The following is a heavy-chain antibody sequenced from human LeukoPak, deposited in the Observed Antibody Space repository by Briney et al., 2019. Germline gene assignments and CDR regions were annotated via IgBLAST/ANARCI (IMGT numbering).Heavy chain of an antibody. CDR1: GYPFTGYY. J-gene: IGHJ1*01. CDR3: ARDDYYDSSGYYTL. D-gene: IGHD3-22*01. Sequence: ASVKVSCKASGYPFTGYYMHWVRQAPGQGLEWMGWINPNTGDTNYAQKFQGRVTVTTDTSTSTAYMELRSLRSDDTAVYYCARDDYYDSSGYYTLWGQGTLVTVSS. V-gene: IGHV1-2*02. CDR2: INPNTGDT.